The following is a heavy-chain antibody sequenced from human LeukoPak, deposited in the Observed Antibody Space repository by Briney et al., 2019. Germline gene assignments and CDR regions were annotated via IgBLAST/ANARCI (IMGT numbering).Heavy chain of an antibody. Sequence: GESLKISCKGSDYSFTSYWIGWVRQMPGKGLECMGIIYPGDSDTKYSPSFQGQVTISADKSISTAYLQWSSLKASDTAMYYCARQVNWYFDLWGRGTLVTVSS. CDR2: IYPGDSDT. CDR3: ARQVNWYFDL. CDR1: DYSFTSYW. V-gene: IGHV5-51*01. J-gene: IGHJ2*01.